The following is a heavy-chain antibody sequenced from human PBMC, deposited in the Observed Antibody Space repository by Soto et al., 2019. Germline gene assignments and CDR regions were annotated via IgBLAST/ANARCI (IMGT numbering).Heavy chain of an antibody. D-gene: IGHD2-21*02. CDR2: INHSGST. Sequence: PSETLSLTCAVYGGSFSGYYWSWIRQPPGKGLEWIGEINHSGSTNYNPSLKSRVTISVDTSKNQFSLKLSSVTAADTAVYYCARGTYRDHIVVVTATQFDYWGQGTLVTVSS. V-gene: IGHV4-34*01. J-gene: IGHJ4*02. CDR1: GGSFSGYY. CDR3: ARGTYRDHIVVVTATQFDY.